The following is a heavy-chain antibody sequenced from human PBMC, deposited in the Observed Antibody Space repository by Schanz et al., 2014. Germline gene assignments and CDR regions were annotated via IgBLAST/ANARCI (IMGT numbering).Heavy chain of an antibody. CDR3: ATAEDASGSYGLPACGV. J-gene: IGHJ6*02. CDR1: GYTLSKLS. V-gene: IGHV1-24*01. Sequence: PLVQSGAEVKKAGASVKVSCKVSGYTLSKLSIHWVRQAPGKGLEWMGGLDLEDGEIVYAEQLKGRVTMTEDTSTDTAYMELSSLRSQDTAVYYCATAEDASGSYGLPACGVWGQGTTVIVSS. D-gene: IGHD3-10*01. CDR2: LDLEDGEI.